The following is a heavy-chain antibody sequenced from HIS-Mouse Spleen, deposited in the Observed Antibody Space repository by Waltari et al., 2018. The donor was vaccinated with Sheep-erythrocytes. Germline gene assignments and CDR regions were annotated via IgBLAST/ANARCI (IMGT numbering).Heavy chain of an antibody. D-gene: IGHD5-12*01. CDR2: MNPNRSNT. CDR3: ARGHYSGYDFDY. Sequence: QVQLVQSGAEVKKPGASVKVSCKASGYTFTSYDINWVRQATGQGLEWMGWMNPNRSNTGYAQKVQGRVTMTRNTAISTAYMALSSLRSEDTAVYYCARGHYSGYDFDYWGQGTLVTVSS. CDR1: GYTFTSYD. J-gene: IGHJ4*02. V-gene: IGHV1-8*01.